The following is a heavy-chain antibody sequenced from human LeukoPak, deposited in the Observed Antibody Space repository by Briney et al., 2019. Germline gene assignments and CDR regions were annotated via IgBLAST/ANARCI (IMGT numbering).Heavy chain of an antibody. Sequence: PGGSLRLSCAASGFTFSNYAMHWVRQAPGKGLEWVAAISYAGSNKYYADSVKGRFTNSRDNSKNTLSLEMNSLRAEDTAVYYCARGVLYYDILTRPPDYWGQGTLVTVSS. V-gene: IGHV3-30*04. CDR1: GFTFSNYA. J-gene: IGHJ4*02. CDR2: ISYAGSNK. CDR3: ARGVLYYDILTRPPDY. D-gene: IGHD3-9*01.